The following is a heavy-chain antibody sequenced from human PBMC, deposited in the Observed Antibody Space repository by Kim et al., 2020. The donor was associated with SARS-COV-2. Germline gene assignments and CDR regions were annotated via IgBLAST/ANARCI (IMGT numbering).Heavy chain of an antibody. CDR1: GGTFSSYA. D-gene: IGHD4-17*01. V-gene: IGHV1-69*13. CDR2: IIPIFGTA. CDR3: ARVGRGYGDYYRWNYGMDV. J-gene: IGHJ6*02. Sequence: SVKVSCKASGGTFSSYAISWVRQAPGQGLEWMGGIIPIFGTANYAQKFQGRVTITADESTSTAYMELSSLRSEDTAVYYCARVGRGYGDYYRWNYGMDVWGQGTTVTVSS.